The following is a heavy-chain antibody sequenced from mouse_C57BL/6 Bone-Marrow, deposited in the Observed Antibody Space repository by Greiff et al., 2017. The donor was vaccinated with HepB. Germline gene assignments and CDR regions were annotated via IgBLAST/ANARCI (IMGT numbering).Heavy chain of an antibody. V-gene: IGHV1-82*01. Sequence: LVESGPELVKPGASVKISCKASGYAFSSSWMNWVKQRPGKGLEWIGRIYPGDGDTNYNGKFKGKATLTADKSSSTAYMQLSSLTSEDSAVYFCARSGGGNYLYAMDYWGQGTSVTVSS. CDR1: GYAFSSSW. CDR3: ARSGGGNYLYAMDY. CDR2: IYPGDGDT. D-gene: IGHD2-1*01. J-gene: IGHJ4*01.